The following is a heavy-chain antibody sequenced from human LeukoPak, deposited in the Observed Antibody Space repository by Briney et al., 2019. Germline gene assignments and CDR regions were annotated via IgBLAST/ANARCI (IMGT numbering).Heavy chain of an antibody. Sequence: SETLSLTCTVSLGSIRSYDYHWTLIRQPPGMGLEWIGSIYYSGGTYYNPSLKSRVTISVDLSKNQFSMKMNDVTAADTAVYYCARHGVSGYYYVDYWGQGTLVTVSS. CDR1: LGSIRSYDYH. V-gene: IGHV4-39*01. CDR2: IYYSGGT. CDR3: ARHGVSGYYYVDY. D-gene: IGHD6-25*01. J-gene: IGHJ4*02.